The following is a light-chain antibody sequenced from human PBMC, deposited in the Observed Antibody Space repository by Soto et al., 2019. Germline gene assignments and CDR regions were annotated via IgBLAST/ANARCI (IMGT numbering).Light chain of an antibody. V-gene: IGKV3-11*01. J-gene: IGKJ5*01. CDR2: DAS. Sequence: EVVLTQSPATLSLSPGDRATLSCRASQSVSIYLAWYQQKPGQAPRLLIYDASNRATGIPAKFSGSGSGTDFTLTIRSLEPEDSAVYYCQQRSNSPPWITFGHGTRLEIK. CDR1: QSVSIY. CDR3: QQRSNSPPWIT.